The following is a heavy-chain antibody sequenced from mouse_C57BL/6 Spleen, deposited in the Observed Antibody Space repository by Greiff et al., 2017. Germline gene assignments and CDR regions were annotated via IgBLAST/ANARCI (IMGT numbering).Heavy chain of an antibody. Sequence: VKLVESGPELVKPGASVKISCKASGYSFTSYYIHWVKQRPGQGLEWIGWIYPGSGNTKYNEKFKGKATLTADTSSSTAYMQLSSLTSEDSAVYYCARQDSSGPFAYWGQGTLVTVSA. CDR2: IYPGSGNT. J-gene: IGHJ3*01. D-gene: IGHD3-2*02. V-gene: IGHV1-66*01. CDR1: GYSFTSYY. CDR3: ARQDSSGPFAY.